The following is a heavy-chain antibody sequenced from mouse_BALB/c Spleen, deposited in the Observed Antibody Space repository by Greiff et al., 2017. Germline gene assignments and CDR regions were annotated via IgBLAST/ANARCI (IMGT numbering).Heavy chain of an antibody. CDR2: INPGSGGT. Sequence: QVQLQQSGAELVRPGTSVKVSCKASGYAFTNYLIEWVKQRPGQGLEWVGVINPGSGGTNYNEKFKGKATLTAAKSSSTAYMQLSSLTSDDSAVYSCVRGIYYGSDGRALDYWGQGTTLTVSS. CDR3: VRGIYYGSDGRALDY. CDR1: GYAFTNYL. J-gene: IGHJ2*01. V-gene: IGHV1-54*03. D-gene: IGHD2-2*01.